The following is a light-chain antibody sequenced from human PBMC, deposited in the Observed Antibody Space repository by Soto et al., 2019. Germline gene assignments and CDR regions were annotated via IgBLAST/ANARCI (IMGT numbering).Light chain of an antibody. V-gene: IGKV3-20*01. J-gene: IGKJ4*01. CDR2: GTS. Sequence: IVLTQSPGTLSLYTGERATLSCRASQSVSSSYLVWYQQRPGQPPRLLIYGTSTRAAGISDRFSGSGSGTDFTLTIYRLEPGDSAVYYCQQYGTSALTFGGGTKV. CDR3: QQYGTSALT. CDR1: QSVSSSY.